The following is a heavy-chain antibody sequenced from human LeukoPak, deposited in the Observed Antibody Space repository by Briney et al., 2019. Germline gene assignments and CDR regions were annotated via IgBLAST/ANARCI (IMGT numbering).Heavy chain of an antibody. J-gene: IGHJ4*02. V-gene: IGHV3-7*01. Sequence: GGSLRLSCAASGFTFSSYWMSWVRQAPGKGLEWVANIKQDGSEKYYVDSVKGRFTISRDNAKNTLYLQMNSLRAEDTAVYYCAKDDDRGVILDYWGQGTLVTVSS. D-gene: IGHD3-10*02. CDR2: IKQDGSEK. CDR3: AKDDDRGVILDY. CDR1: GFTFSSYW.